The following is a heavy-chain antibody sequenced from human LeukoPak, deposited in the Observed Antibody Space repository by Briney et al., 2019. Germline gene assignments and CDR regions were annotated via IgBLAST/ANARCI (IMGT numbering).Heavy chain of an antibody. CDR3: ARDRGGVATTPFDY. D-gene: IGHD5-12*01. J-gene: IGHJ4*02. CDR2: ISSSSSYI. CDR1: GFTFSSYS. Sequence: GGSLRLSCAASGFTFSSYSMNWVRRAPGKGLEWVSSISSSSSYIYYADSVKGRFTISRDNAKNSLYLQMNSLRAEDTAVYYCARDRGGVATTPFDYWGQGTLVTVSS. V-gene: IGHV3-21*01.